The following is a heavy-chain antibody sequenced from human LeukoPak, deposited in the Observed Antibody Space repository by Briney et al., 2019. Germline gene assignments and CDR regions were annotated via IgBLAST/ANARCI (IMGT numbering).Heavy chain of an antibody. CDR1: GGSISSYY. CDR3: ARHSGSSRGWFDP. CDR2: IYHSGNT. J-gene: IGHJ5*02. Sequence: PSETLSLTCTVSGGSISSYYWTWIRQPPGKGLEWIGYIYHSGNTNYNPSLKSRVIISVDTSKNQFSLKVSSVTAADTAVYYCARHSGSSRGWFDPWGQGTLVTVSS. D-gene: IGHD6-6*01. V-gene: IGHV4-59*01.